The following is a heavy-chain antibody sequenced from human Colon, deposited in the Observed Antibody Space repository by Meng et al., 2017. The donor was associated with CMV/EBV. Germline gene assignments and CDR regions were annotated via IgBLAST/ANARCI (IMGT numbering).Heavy chain of an antibody. J-gene: IGHJ6*02. CDR3: AKDRRRLSGSYSGGMDV. CDR2: IRYDGSNK. Sequence: GGSLRLSCAASGFTFNRNSMSWVRQAPGKGLEWVAFIRYDGSNKYYADSVKGRFTISRDNSKNTLYLQMNSLRAEDTAVYYCAKDRRRLSGSYSGGMDVWGQGTTVTVSS. CDR1: GFTFNRNS. V-gene: IGHV3-30*02. D-gene: IGHD1-26*01.